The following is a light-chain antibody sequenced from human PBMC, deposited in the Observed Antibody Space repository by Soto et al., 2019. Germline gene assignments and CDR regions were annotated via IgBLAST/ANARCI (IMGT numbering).Light chain of an antibody. Sequence: EIVLTQSPATLSLSPGERATLSCRASQSVSSYLAWYQQKPAQAPSLLIYDASNRATGIPARFSGSGSGTDFTLTISSLEPEDFAVYYCQQRSNWPPRITFGQGTRLEIK. V-gene: IGKV3-11*01. CDR3: QQRSNWPPRIT. J-gene: IGKJ5*01. CDR1: QSVSSY. CDR2: DAS.